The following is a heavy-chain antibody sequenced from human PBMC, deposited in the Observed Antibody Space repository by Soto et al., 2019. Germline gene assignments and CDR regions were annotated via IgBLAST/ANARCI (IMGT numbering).Heavy chain of an antibody. D-gene: IGHD2-15*01. CDR2: SYYSGST. CDR3: ARVGVSGYDPYCSGGSCYPEPNGMDV. Sequence: QVQLQESGPGLVKPSQTLSLTCTVSGGSISSGDYYWSWIRQPPGKGLEWIGYSYYSGSTYDNPPLKSRATLSVDTCKTQCTLKLSPVTAAGAAVYYCARVGVSGYDPYCSGGSCYPEPNGMDVWGQGTTVTV. J-gene: IGHJ6*02. V-gene: IGHV4-30-4*01. CDR1: GGSISSGDYY.